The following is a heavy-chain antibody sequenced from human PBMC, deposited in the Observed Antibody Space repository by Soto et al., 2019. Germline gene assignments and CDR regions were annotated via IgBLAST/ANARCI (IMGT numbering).Heavy chain of an antibody. D-gene: IGHD3-16*02. CDR2: IYWDDDK. CDR1: GFSLSTSGVG. CDR3: AHSYPNIGIWGSYRTHAFDI. J-gene: IGHJ3*02. Sequence: QITLKESGPTLVKPTQTLTLTCTFSGFSLSTSGVGVGWIRQPPGKALEWLALIYWDDDKRYSPSLKSRLTITKDTSKNQVVLTMTNMDPVDTATYYCAHSYPNIGIWGSYRTHAFDIWGQGTMVTVSS. V-gene: IGHV2-5*02.